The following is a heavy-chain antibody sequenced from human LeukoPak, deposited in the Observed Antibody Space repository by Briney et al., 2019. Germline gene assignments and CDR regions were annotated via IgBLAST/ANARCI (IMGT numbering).Heavy chain of an antibody. CDR3: AKATAGTFDY. CDR2: ISGSGAST. D-gene: IGHD6-13*01. CDR1: GFTFSSYA. Sequence: PGGSLRLSCSPSGFTFSSYAMSWVRQAPGKGLEWVSAISGSGASTYYADSVKGRFTISRDNSKNTLYLQMNSLRAEDTAVYYCAKATAGTFDYWGQGTLVTVSS. J-gene: IGHJ4*02. V-gene: IGHV3-23*01.